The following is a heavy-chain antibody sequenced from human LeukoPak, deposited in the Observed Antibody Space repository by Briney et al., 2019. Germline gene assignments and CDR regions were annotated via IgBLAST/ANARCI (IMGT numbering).Heavy chain of an antibody. D-gene: IGHD3-22*01. CDR2: ISWNSDSI. V-gene: IGHV3-9*01. CDR3: AKDMTMIVVGDFDY. J-gene: IGHJ4*02. CDR1: GFTFDDYA. Sequence: GGSLRLSCAASGFTFDDYAMHWVRQAPGKGLEWVSGISWNSDSIDYADSVKGRFTISRDNAKNSLYLQMNSLRAEDTAVYYCAKDMTMIVVGDFDYWGQGTLVTVSS.